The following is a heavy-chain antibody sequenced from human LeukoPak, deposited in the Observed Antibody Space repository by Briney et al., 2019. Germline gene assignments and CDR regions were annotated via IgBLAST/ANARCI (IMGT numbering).Heavy chain of an antibody. J-gene: IGHJ4*02. Sequence: SGGSLRLSCAVSGLTFYTYAMSWVRQAPGKGLEWVSAISGSGGSTYYADSVKGRFTISRDNSKNTLYLQMNSLRAEDTAVYYCAKDRDNWNDTPWDYWGQGTLVTVSS. V-gene: IGHV3-23*01. CDR3: AKDRDNWNDTPWDY. CDR2: ISGSGGST. D-gene: IGHD1-1*01. CDR1: GLTFYTYA.